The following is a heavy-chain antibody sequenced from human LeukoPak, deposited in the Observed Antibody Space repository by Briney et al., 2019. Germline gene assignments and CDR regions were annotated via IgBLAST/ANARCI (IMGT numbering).Heavy chain of an antibody. CDR2: IYSGGNT. CDR1: GFTFSSNY. V-gene: IGHV3-66*04. D-gene: IGHD5-18*01. CDR3: ARQQDTTNPGY. J-gene: IGHJ4*02. Sequence: GGSLRLSCAASGFTFSSNYMNWVRQAPGKGLEWVSIIYSGGNTYYADSVKGRFTISRDNSKNTLYLQMNGLRAEDTAVYYCARQQDTTNPGYWGQGTLVTVSS.